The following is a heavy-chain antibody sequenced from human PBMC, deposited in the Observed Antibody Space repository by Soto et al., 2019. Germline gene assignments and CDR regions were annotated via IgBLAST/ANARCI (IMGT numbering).Heavy chain of an antibody. D-gene: IGHD3-16*01. J-gene: IGHJ3*02. Sequence: QVQLVQSGAEVKKPGASVKVSCKASGYTFTGYYMHWVRQAPGQGLEWMGWINPNSGGTNYAQKFQGWVSTDRDTSISTDDMELSRLRSDDTAVYYCARDSAAVMISFGGVARGGAFDIWGQGTMVTVSS. CDR1: GYTFTGYY. CDR3: ARDSAAVMISFGGVARGGAFDI. CDR2: INPNSGGT. V-gene: IGHV1-2*04.